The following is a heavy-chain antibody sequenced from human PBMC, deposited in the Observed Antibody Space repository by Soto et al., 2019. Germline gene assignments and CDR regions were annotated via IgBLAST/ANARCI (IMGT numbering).Heavy chain of an antibody. Sequence: SETLSLTCTVSGGSISSYYWSWIRQPPGKGLEWIGYIYYSGSTNYNPSLKSRVTISVDTSKNQFSLKLSSVTAADTAVYYCARIRSGWVPDGFDYWGQGTLVTVSS. D-gene: IGHD6-19*01. V-gene: IGHV4-59*01. J-gene: IGHJ4*02. CDR1: GGSISSYY. CDR2: IYYSGST. CDR3: ARIRSGWVPDGFDY.